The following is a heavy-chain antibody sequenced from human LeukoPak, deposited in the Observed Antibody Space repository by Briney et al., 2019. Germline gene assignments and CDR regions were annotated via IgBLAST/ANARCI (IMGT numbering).Heavy chain of an antibody. CDR3: ARDRTDIVVVPALGY. V-gene: IGHV3-48*04. CDR1: GFTFSSYS. D-gene: IGHD2-2*01. J-gene: IGHJ4*02. CDR2: ISSSSSTI. Sequence: GGSLRLSCAASGFTFSSYSMNWVRQAPGKGLEWVSYISSSSSTIYYADSVKGRFTISRDNAKNPLYLQMNSLRAEDTAVYYCARDRTDIVVVPALGYWGQGTLVTVSS.